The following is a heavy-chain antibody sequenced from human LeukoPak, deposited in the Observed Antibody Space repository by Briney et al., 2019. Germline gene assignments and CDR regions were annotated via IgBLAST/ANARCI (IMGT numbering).Heavy chain of an antibody. CDR3: ARRDYYGSGSSYPFDY. Sequence: SETLSLTCTVSGGSISSSSYYWGWIRQPPGKGLEWIGSIYYSGSTYYNPSPKSRVTISVDTSKNQFSLKLSSVTAADTAVYYCARRDYYGSGSSYPFDYWGQGTLVTVSS. CDR1: GGSISSSSYY. D-gene: IGHD3-10*01. V-gene: IGHV4-39*01. J-gene: IGHJ4*02. CDR2: IYYSGST.